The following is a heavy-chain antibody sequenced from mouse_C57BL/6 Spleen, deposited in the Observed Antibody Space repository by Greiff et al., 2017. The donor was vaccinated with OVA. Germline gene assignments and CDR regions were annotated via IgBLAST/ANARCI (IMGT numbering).Heavy chain of an antibody. Sequence: EVMLVESGGDLVKPGGSLKLSCAASGFTFSSYGMSWVRQTPDKRLEWVATISSGGRYTYYPDSVKGRFTISRDNAKNTLYLQMSSLKSEDTAMYYCARQITGMDYWGQGTTLTVSS. J-gene: IGHJ2*01. CDR3: ARQITGMDY. CDR1: GFTFSSYG. D-gene: IGHD4-1*01. V-gene: IGHV5-6*01. CDR2: ISSGGRYT.